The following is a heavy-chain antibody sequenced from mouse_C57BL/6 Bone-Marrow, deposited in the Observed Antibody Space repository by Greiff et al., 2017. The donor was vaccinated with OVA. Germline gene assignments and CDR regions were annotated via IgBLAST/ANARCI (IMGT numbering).Heavy chain of an antibody. CDR1: GYTFTDYY. Sequence: VQLQQSGPVLVKPGASVKMSCKASGYTFTDYYKNWVKQSHGKSLEWIGVINPYNGGTSYNQKIKGKATLTVDKSSSTAYMELNSLTFEDYAVYYCARERYGYDDEFAYWGQGTLVTVSA. V-gene: IGHV1-19*01. CDR2: INPYNGGT. CDR3: ARERYGYDDEFAY. J-gene: IGHJ3*01. D-gene: IGHD2-2*01.